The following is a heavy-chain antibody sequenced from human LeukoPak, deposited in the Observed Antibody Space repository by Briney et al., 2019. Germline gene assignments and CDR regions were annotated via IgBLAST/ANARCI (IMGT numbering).Heavy chain of an antibody. V-gene: IGHV4-31*03. D-gene: IGHD6-19*01. Sequence: SQTLSLICTVFGGPISSGGYYWSWIGQHPRKGLEWIGYIYYSGSTYYNPSLKSRVTISVDTSKNQFSLKLSSVTAADTAVYYCARFIGIAVAGTIDYWGQGTLVTVSS. CDR1: GGPISSGGYY. CDR3: ARFIGIAVAGTIDY. J-gene: IGHJ4*02. CDR2: IYYSGST.